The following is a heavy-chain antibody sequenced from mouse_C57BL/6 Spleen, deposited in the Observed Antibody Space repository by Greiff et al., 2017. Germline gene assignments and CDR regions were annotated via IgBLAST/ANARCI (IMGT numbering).Heavy chain of an antibody. CDR2: IDPGTGGT. V-gene: IGHV1-15*01. CDR1: GYTFTDYE. J-gene: IGHJ2*01. CDR3: TRWILRHFDY. D-gene: IGHD1-2*01. Sequence: VQLQQSGPELVKPGASVTLSCKASGYTFTDYEMHWVKQTPVHGLEWIGAIDPGTGGTAYNQKFKGKAILTADKSSSTAYMELRSLTSEDSAVYYCTRWILRHFDYWGQGTTLTVSS.